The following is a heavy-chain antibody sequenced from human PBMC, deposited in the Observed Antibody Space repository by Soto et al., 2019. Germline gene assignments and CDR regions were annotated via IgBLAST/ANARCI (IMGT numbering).Heavy chain of an antibody. J-gene: IGHJ5*01. CDR2: IYWDDDK. CDR3: ARVVTSPGAGDFDF. CDR1: GFSLTTSGLG. Sequence: QITLKESGPTLVKPTQTLTLTCTFSGFSLTTSGLGVGWIRQPPGKALEWLAFIYWDDDKRYSPSLKSRLTISKDTSNDQVVLVMTNMDPADTATYYCARVVTSPGAGDFDFWGQGTLVTVSS. D-gene: IGHD2-15*01. V-gene: IGHV2-5*02.